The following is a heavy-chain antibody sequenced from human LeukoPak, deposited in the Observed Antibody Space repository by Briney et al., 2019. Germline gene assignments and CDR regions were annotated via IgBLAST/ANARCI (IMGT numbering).Heavy chain of an antibody. CDR2: ISAYNGNT. CDR3: ARDIGRTLRRYLAGGVDDYFYGMDV. CDR1: GYTFISYG. Sequence: ASVKVSCKASGYTFISYGISWVRQAPGQGLEWVGWISAYNGNTNYAQKLQGRVTMTTDTSTSTAYMDLRSLTSDDTAVYYCARDIGRTLRRYLAGGVDDYFYGMDVWGQGTTVTVSS. V-gene: IGHV1-18*01. J-gene: IGHJ6*02. D-gene: IGHD4-23*01.